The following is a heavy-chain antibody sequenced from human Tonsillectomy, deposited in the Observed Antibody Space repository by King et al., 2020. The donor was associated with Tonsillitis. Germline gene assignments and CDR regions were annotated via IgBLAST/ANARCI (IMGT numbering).Heavy chain of an antibody. CDR2: IRSDGAT. J-gene: IGHJ4*02. CDR1: GFAVTTNY. Sequence: VQLVESGGALVQPGGSLRLTCAVSGFAVTTNYVTWVRQAPGKGLEWVSLIRSDGATFYAGSVQGRFTISRDSSENTVYLQMHSLGPEDTAVYFCARAGWGATYYFDYWGQGTLVTVSS. CDR3: ARAGWGATYYFDY. D-gene: IGHD4/OR15-4a*01. V-gene: IGHV3-53*04.